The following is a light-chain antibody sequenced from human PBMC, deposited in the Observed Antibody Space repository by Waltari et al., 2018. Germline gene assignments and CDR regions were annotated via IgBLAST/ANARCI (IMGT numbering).Light chain of an antibody. V-gene: IGKV3-11*01. J-gene: IGKJ2*01. CDR1: QSVSSY. CDR2: DAS. Sequence: EIVLTQSQATLSLSPGDRATLSCRASQSVSSYLGWYQQKHGQAPRLLIYDASNRATGIPARFSGSGSGTDFTLTISSLEPEDFAVYYCQQRSNWPGTFGQGTKLEI. CDR3: QQRSNWPGT.